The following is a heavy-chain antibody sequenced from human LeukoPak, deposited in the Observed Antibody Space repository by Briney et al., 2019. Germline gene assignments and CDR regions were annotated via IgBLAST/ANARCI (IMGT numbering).Heavy chain of an antibody. V-gene: IGHV3-33*01. J-gene: IGHJ6*02. CDR3: ARRVVPAIYGMDV. D-gene: IGHD2-2*01. Sequence: PGGSLRLSCAASGFTFSSYGMHWVRQAPGKGLEWVAVIWYDGSNKYYADSVKGRFTISRDNSKNTLYLQMNSLRAEDTAVYYCARRVVPAIYGMDVWGQGTTVTVSS. CDR1: GFTFSSYG. CDR2: IWYDGSNK.